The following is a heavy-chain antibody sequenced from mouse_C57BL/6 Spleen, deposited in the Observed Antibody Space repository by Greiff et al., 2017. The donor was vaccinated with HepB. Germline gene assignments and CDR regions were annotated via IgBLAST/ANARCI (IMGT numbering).Heavy chain of an antibody. CDR1: GYTFTSYW. Sequence: VQLQQPGAELVRPGTSVKLSCKASGYTFTSYWMHWVKQRPGQGLEWIGVIDPSDSYTNYNQKFKGKATLTVDTSSSTAYMQLSSLTSEDSAVYYCARNYGSSYKYAMDYWGQGTSVTVSS. CDR2: IDPSDSYT. CDR3: ARNYGSSYKYAMDY. V-gene: IGHV1-59*01. J-gene: IGHJ4*01. D-gene: IGHD1-1*01.